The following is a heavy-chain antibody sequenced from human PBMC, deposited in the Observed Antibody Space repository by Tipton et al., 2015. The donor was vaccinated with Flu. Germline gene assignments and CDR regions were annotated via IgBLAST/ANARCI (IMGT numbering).Heavy chain of an antibody. Sequence: GLVKPSETLSLTCTVSGGSISSYYWSWIRQPPGKGLEWIGYIYYSGSTNYNPSLKSRVTISVDTSKNQFSLKLSSVTAADTAVYYCAREGGHDFGSGNDVFDIWGQGAMVTVSS. V-gene: IGHV4-59*01. CDR1: GGSISSYY. CDR3: AREGGHDFGSGNDVFDI. J-gene: IGHJ3*02. D-gene: IGHD3-10*01. CDR2: IYYSGST.